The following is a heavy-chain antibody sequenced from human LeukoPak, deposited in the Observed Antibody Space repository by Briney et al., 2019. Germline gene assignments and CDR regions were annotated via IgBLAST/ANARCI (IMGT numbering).Heavy chain of an antibody. CDR3: ARDRGEMATIKDY. D-gene: IGHD5-12*01. CDR1: GYTFTSYG. Sequence: ASVKVSCKASGYTFTSYGISWVRQAPGQGLEWMGRIIPILGIANYAQKFQGRVTITADKSTSTAYMELSSLRSEDTAVYYCARDRGEMATIKDYWGQGTLVTVSS. J-gene: IGHJ4*02. CDR2: IIPILGIA. V-gene: IGHV1-69*04.